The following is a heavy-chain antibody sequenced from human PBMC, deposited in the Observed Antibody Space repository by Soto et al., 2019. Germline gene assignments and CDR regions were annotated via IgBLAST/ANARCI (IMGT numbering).Heavy chain of an antibody. CDR3: AHVYWAASGTRYYFDY. J-gene: IGHJ4*02. D-gene: IGHD6-13*01. V-gene: IGHV2-5*02. CDR1: GFSFSTSAVG. CDR2: IYWDDAK. Sequence: QITLKESGPTLVKPTQTLTLTCTFSGFSFSTSAVGVGWIRQPPGKALEWLALIYWDDAKRYSPSLKSRLTHTKDTSRNQVVVTMTNMDPVDTATYYCAHVYWAASGTRYYFDYWGQGTLVTVSS.